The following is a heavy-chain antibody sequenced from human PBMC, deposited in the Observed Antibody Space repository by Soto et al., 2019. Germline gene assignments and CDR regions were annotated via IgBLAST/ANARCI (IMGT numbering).Heavy chain of an antibody. Sequence: GASVKVSCKASGFTFTSSAVQWVRQARGQRLEWIGWIVVGSGNTNYAQKFQERVTITRDMSTSTAYMELSSLRSEDTAVYYCAAVHDYGDYYFDYWGQGTLVTVSS. CDR3: AAVHDYGDYYFDY. CDR2: IVVGSGNT. CDR1: GFTFTSSA. V-gene: IGHV1-58*01. D-gene: IGHD4-17*01. J-gene: IGHJ4*02.